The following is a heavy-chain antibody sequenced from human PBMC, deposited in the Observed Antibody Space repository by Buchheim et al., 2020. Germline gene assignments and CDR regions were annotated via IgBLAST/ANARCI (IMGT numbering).Heavy chain of an antibody. CDR2: ISYDGSNK. J-gene: IGHJ4*02. V-gene: IGHV3-30*04. Sequence: QVQLVESGGGVVQPGRSLRLSCAASGLTFSSYAMHWVRQAPGKGLEWVAVISYDGSNKYYADSVKGRFTISRDNAKKKRYLQMNSLRAEDTAVYYCARGAGYCSSTSCYGWYFDYWGQGTL. CDR1: GLTFSSYA. CDR3: ARGAGYCSSTSCYGWYFDY. D-gene: IGHD2-2*01.